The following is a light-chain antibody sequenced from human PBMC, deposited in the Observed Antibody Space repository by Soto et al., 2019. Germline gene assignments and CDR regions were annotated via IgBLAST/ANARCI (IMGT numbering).Light chain of an antibody. Sequence: DVQMTQSPSSLSASVGDRVNITCRASQDINSYLAWYQQKPGNAPKSLIYAPSSSQTGVPSRFSGSASGTDFTLSINHLQPEDSATYYCQQYNIYPLTFGGGTKVEIK. CDR3: QQYNIYPLT. CDR1: QDINSY. CDR2: APS. J-gene: IGKJ4*01. V-gene: IGKV1D-16*01.